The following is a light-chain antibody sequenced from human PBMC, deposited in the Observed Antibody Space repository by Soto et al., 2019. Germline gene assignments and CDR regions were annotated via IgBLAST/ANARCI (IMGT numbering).Light chain of an antibody. CDR2: AAS. J-gene: IGKJ2*01. CDR1: RGISSSY. Sequence: EIVLTQSPGTLSLSPGESTTLSCRASRGISSSYLAWYQQKPGPAPRLLIDAASTSATGIPDRFRGSGSATEFTLTISSLEPEDSAVYYCQQYGATPPYTFGQGTKLEIK. V-gene: IGKV3-20*01. CDR3: QQYGATPPYT.